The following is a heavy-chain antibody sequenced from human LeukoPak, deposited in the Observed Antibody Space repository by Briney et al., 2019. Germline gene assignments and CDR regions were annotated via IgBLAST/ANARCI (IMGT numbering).Heavy chain of an antibody. D-gene: IGHD2-2*01. V-gene: IGHV1-18*01. J-gene: IGHJ5*02. Sequence: ASVKVSCKASGYTFTSYGISWVRQAPGQGLEWMGWISAYNGNTNYAQKLQGRVTMTTDTSTSTAYMELRSLRSEDTAVYYCATAVVVPAAMWGDNWFDPWGQGTLVTVSS. CDR2: ISAYNGNT. CDR3: ATAVVVPAAMWGDNWFDP. CDR1: GYTFTSYG.